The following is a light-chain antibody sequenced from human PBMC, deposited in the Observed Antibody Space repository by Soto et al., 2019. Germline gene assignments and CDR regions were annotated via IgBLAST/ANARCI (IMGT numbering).Light chain of an antibody. Sequence: GDRVTITCRASQSVKSWLAWYQQKPGNAPNLLINKASSLQSEVPSRFSGSGSGTEFTLTITSLQPDDFGVYYCQQYKSSSTFGQGTKVDIK. V-gene: IGKV1-5*03. CDR1: QSVKSW. J-gene: IGKJ1*01. CDR3: QQYKSSST. CDR2: KAS.